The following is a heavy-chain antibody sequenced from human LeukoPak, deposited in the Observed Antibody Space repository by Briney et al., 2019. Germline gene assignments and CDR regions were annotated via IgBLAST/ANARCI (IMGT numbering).Heavy chain of an antibody. V-gene: IGHV3-23*01. CDR3: AKDRVAVAGYFDY. CDR1: GFTFASYA. J-gene: IGHJ4*02. Sequence: GGSLRLSCAASGFTFASYAVSWVRQAPGKGLEWVSTISGSGGSTYYADSVKGRFTISRDNSKNTLYLQMNSLRAEDTAVYYCAKDRVAVAGYFDYWGQGTLVTVSS. D-gene: IGHD6-19*01. CDR2: ISGSGGST.